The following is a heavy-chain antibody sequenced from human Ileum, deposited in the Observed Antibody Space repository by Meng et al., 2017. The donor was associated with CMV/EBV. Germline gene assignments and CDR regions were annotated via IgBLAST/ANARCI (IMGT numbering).Heavy chain of an antibody. CDR1: GDYNSKNY. V-gene: IGHV4-4*07. CDR2: IHSSGDT. Sequence: QVQLKESGPGLLKPSETLSLTCIVSGDYNSKNYWNWLRLPAGKGLEWIGRIHSSGDTYYNPSLKSRVTISIDTSRNQFFLKLNSVTAADTAMYYCARWVTGSPGFDCRGQGTLVTVSS. J-gene: IGHJ4*02. CDR3: ARWVTGSPGFDC. D-gene: IGHD2-21*02.